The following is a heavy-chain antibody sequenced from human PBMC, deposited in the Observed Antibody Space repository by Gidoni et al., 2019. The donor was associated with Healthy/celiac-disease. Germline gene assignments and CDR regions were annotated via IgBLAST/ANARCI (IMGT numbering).Heavy chain of an antibody. CDR1: GFTFSSYA. J-gene: IGHJ3*02. D-gene: IGHD3-3*01. V-gene: IGHV3-23*01. Sequence: EVQLLESGGGLVQPGGSLRLSCAASGFTFSSYAMSWVRQAPGKGLGWVSVISGSGGRTYYADSVKGRFTISRENSKNTLYLQMNSLRAEDTAVYYCAKDTSFTIFGVVMDDAFDIWGQGTMVTVSS. CDR2: ISGSGGRT. CDR3: AKDTSFTIFGVVMDDAFDI.